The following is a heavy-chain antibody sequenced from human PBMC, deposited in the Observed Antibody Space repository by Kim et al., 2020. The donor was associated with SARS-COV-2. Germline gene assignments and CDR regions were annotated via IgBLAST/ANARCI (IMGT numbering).Heavy chain of an antibody. J-gene: IGHJ4*02. Sequence: IYYAEQWRGRFTISRDNAKNALYLQMNSRGAEDTAVYYCARALYGDHFDYWGQGTLVTVSS. D-gene: IGHD4-17*01. CDR2: I. CDR3: ARALYGDHFDY. V-gene: IGHV3-11*01.